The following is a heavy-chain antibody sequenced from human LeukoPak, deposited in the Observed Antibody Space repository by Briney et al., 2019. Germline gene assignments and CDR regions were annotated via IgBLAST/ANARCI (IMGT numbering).Heavy chain of an antibody. V-gene: IGHV3-15*01. Sequence: GGSLSLSCAASGFTFSNAWMSWVRQAPGKGLEWVGRIKSKTDGRTTDYAAPVKGRFTISRDDSKNTLYLQMNSLKTEDTAVYYCTTVGGYVDTAMFDPWGQGTLVTVSS. CDR1: GFTFSNAW. D-gene: IGHD5-18*01. CDR2: IKSKTDGRTT. J-gene: IGHJ5*02. CDR3: TTVGGYVDTAMFDP.